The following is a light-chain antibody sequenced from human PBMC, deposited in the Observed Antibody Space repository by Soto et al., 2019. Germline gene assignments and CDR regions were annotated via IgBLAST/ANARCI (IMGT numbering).Light chain of an antibody. CDR3: QQRSNWPPT. Sequence: EIVLTQSPATLSLVPGERATLSCRASQSVRSYLAWYQQKPGQAPRLLIYDASNRATGIPARFSGSGSGTDFTLTISSLEPEDVAVFYCQQRSNWPPTFGGGTKVEI. V-gene: IGKV3-11*01. CDR2: DAS. J-gene: IGKJ4*01. CDR1: QSVRSY.